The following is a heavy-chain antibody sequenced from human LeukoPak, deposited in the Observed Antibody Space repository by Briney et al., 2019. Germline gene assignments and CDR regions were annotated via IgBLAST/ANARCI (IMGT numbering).Heavy chain of an antibody. Sequence: ASVKVSCKASGYTFTRYYMHWVRQAPGQGLEWMGWINPNSGGTNYAQKFQGRVTMTRDTSISTAYMELSRLRSDDTAVYYCARDKRVDFWSGYYYYGIDYWGQGTLVTVSS. D-gene: IGHD3-3*01. J-gene: IGHJ4*02. V-gene: IGHV1-2*02. CDR3: ARDKRVDFWSGYYYYGIDY. CDR2: INPNSGGT. CDR1: GYTFTRYY.